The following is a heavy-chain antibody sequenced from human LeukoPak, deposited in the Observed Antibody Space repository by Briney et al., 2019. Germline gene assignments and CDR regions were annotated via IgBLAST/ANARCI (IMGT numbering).Heavy chain of an antibody. V-gene: IGHV4-59*01. Sequence: SETLSLICTVSGGSISSYYWSWIRQPSGKGLEWIGYIYYSGSTNYNPSLKSRVTISVDTSKNQFSLKLSSVTAADTAVYYCARSRGSGSYWANWFDPWGQGTLVTVSS. J-gene: IGHJ5*02. D-gene: IGHD3-10*01. CDR3: ARSRGSGSYWANWFDP. CDR2: IYYSGST. CDR1: GGSISSYY.